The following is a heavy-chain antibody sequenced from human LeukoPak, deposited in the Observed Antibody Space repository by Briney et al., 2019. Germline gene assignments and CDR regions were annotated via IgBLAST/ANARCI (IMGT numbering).Heavy chain of an antibody. J-gene: IGHJ4*02. CDR3: QTGGYYYDSSGYLPETGLHIPVPRDY. D-gene: IGHD3-22*01. CDR2: IYYSGST. Sequence: ASETLSLTCTVSGGSISSSSYYWGWIRQPPGKGLEWIGSIYYSGSTYYNPSLKRRVTISVDTSKNQFSLKLSSVTAADTAVYYCQTGGYYYDSSGYLPETGLHIPVPRDYWGQGTLVTVSS. CDR1: GGSISSSSYY. V-gene: IGHV4-39*01.